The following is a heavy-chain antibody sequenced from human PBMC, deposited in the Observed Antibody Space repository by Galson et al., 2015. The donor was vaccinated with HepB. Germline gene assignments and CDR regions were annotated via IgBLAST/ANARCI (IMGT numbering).Heavy chain of an antibody. CDR3: ARGHYGMDV. CDR2: ISLSGRDR. Sequence: SLRLSCAASGFRFSDHYMSWIRQAPGKGLEWVSYISLSGRDRKYADSMKGRFTISRDNAKNSLFLEMFSLRVEDTAVYYCARGHYGMDVWGQGTTVTVSS. V-gene: IGHV3-11*05. CDR1: GFRFSDHY. J-gene: IGHJ6*02.